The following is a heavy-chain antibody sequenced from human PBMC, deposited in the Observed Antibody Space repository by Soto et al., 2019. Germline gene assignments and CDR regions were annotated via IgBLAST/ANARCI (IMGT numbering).Heavy chain of an antibody. CDR3: AKDRYDSSGVYYYYGMDV. D-gene: IGHD3-22*01. J-gene: IGHJ6*02. CDR2: ISYDGSNK. Sequence: GGSLRLSCAASGFTFSSYGMHWVRQAPGKGLEWVAVISYDGSNKYYADSVKGRFTISRDNSKNTLYLQMNSLRAEDTAVYYCAKDRYDSSGVYYYYGMDVWGQGTTVTVSS. CDR1: GFTFSSYG. V-gene: IGHV3-30*18.